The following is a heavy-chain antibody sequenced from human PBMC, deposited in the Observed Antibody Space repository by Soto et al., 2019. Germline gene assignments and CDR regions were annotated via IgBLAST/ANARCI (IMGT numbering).Heavy chain of an antibody. J-gene: IGHJ6*02. V-gene: IGHV3-15*01. D-gene: IGHD4-17*01. CDR2: IKSKTDGGAT. CDR1: GFTFSNAW. Sequence: PGGSLRLSCAASGFTFSNAWMSWVRQAPGKGLEWVGRIKSKTDGGATDYAAPVKGRFTISRDDSKNTLYLQMNSLKTEDTAVYYCTTGPDTTGGYGMDVWGQGTTVTVSS. CDR3: TTGPDTTGGYGMDV.